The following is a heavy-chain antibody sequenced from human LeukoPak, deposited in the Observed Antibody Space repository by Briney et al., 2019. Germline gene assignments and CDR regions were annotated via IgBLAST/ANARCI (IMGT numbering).Heavy chain of an antibody. V-gene: IGHV1-18*01. Sequence: GASVKVSCKASGYTFTSYGISWVRQAPGQGLEWMGWISAYNGNTNYAQKLQGRVTMTTDTSTSTAYMELRSLRSDDTAVYYCAXXXTVVTPSEGFDPWGQGTLVTVSS. CDR1: GYTFTSYG. CDR2: ISAYNGNT. D-gene: IGHD4-23*01. CDR3: AXXXTVVTPSEGFDP. J-gene: IGHJ5*02.